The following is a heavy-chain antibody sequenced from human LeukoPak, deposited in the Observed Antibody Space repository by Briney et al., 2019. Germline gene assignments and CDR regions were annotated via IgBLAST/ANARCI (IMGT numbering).Heavy chain of an antibody. CDR1: GFTFSSYW. V-gene: IGHV3-7*01. J-gene: IGHJ3*02. CDR3: VRLAASRHDAFDI. D-gene: IGHD2-15*01. CDR2: IKQDGSEK. Sequence: GGSLRLSCAASGFTFSSYWMSWVRQAPGKGLEWVANIKQDGSEKYYVDSVKGRFTISRDNAKNSLYLQMNSLRAEDTAVYYCVRLAASRHDAFDIWGQGTMVTVSS.